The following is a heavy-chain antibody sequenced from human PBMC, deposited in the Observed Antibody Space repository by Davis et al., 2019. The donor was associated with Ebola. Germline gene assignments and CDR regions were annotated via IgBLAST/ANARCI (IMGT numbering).Heavy chain of an antibody. D-gene: IGHD2-2*01. CDR1: GFTFSNFW. Sequence: GESLKISCAASGFTFSNFWMHWVRQVPGKGLVWVSRIDTHGSITNYADSVKGRFTISRDNVKNTLYLQMNSLRVEDTAVYFCAKAPGGSRVPAAVRGTAFDFWGQGTMVNVSS. V-gene: IGHV3-74*01. CDR3: AKAPGGSRVPAAVRGTAFDF. CDR2: IDTHGSIT. J-gene: IGHJ3*01.